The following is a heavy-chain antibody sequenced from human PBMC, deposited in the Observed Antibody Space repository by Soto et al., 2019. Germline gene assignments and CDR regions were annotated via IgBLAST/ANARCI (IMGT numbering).Heavy chain of an antibody. CDR1: AFTVSSNY. J-gene: IGHJ3*02. D-gene: IGHD1-26*01. V-gene: IGHV3-66*01. Sequence: QPGGSLRLSSAASAFTVSSNYMKWVRQAPGRGLKWLSVIYSGGTTYYADSVKGRFTVSRDKSKNTLYLQMNSLRDEDTAVYYCARDPGDFDAFDIWGQGTMVTVSS. CDR3: ARDPGDFDAFDI. CDR2: IYSGGTT.